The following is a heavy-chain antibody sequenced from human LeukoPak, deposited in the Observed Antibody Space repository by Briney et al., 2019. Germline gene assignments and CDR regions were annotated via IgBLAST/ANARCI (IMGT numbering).Heavy chain of an antibody. V-gene: IGHV3-11*01. J-gene: IGHJ4*02. Sequence: PGGSLRLSCAASGFTFSDYYMSWIRQAPGKGLEWVSYISSSTTTIYYADSVKGRFTISRDNSKNTLYLQMNSLRAEDTAVYYCAKDGAYDFWSGYKIFDYWGQGTLVTVSS. CDR2: ISSSTTTI. D-gene: IGHD3-3*01. CDR1: GFTFSDYY. CDR3: AKDGAYDFWSGYKIFDY.